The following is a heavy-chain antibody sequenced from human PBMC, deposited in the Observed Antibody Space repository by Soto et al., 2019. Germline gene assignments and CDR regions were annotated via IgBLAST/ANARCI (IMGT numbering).Heavy chain of an antibody. CDR2: ISSGGSTV. J-gene: IGHJ6*02. CDR1: GFTFSDYD. Sequence: GGSLRLSCAASGFTFSDYDMSWIRQAPGQGLEWVSYISSGGSTVYYADAVKGRFAISRDNAQYSLYLQMNSLRAEDTAVYYCARSGYLPSPYYYYYGMDVWGQGTTVTVSS. CDR3: ARSGYLPSPYYYYYGMDV. V-gene: IGHV3-11*01. D-gene: IGHD3-22*01.